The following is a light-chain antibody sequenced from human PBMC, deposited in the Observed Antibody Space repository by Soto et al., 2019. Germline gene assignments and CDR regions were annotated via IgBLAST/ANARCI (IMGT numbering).Light chain of an antibody. CDR2: AAS. Sequence: DIQMTQSPSSVSASVGDRVTITCRASQDISTWVAWYQQKPGKAPKLLISAASTLQSGVPRRFSGSGSGTDFTLIISSLQPEDFAVYYCQQRSNWTLTFGGGTKVEIK. CDR3: QQRSNWTLT. CDR1: QDISTW. V-gene: IGKV1-12*01. J-gene: IGKJ4*01.